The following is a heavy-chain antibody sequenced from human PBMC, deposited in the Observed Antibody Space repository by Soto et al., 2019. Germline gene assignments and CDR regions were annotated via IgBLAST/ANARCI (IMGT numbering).Heavy chain of an antibody. D-gene: IGHD6-19*01. J-gene: IGHJ4*02. Sequence: SETLSLTCTVSGGSISSYYWSWIRQPPGKGLEWIGYIYYSGITNYSPSLKSRVSISADTSRNQFSLKMSSVTAADTAVYYCARGWDANSWGQGALVTVS. V-gene: IGHV4-59*01. CDR3: ARGWDANS. CDR2: IYYSGIT. CDR1: GGSISSYY.